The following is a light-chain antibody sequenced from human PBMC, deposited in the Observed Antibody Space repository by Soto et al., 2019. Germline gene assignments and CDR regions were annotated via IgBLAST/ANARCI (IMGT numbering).Light chain of an antibody. CDR2: GAS. Sequence: ENGLTQSPGTLSFSPGERATLSCRPSQRVGGYLGWYQKKPGQAPRLLIYGASNRATGIPDRFSGSGSGTDFTLTISRLEPEDFAVYYCQHYGGPPPWTFGQGTKVEIK. J-gene: IGKJ1*01. V-gene: IGKV3-20*01. CDR3: QHYGGPPPWT. CDR1: QRVGGY.